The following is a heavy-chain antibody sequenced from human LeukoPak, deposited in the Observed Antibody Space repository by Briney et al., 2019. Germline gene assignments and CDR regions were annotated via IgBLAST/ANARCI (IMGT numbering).Heavy chain of an antibody. CDR2: MNPNSGNT. Sequence: EASVKVSCKASGYTFTSYDINWVRQATGQGLEWMGWMNPNSGNTGYAQKFQGRVTMTRNTSISTAYIGLSSLRSEDTAVYYCARFNDILTGADYWGQGTLVTVSS. J-gene: IGHJ4*02. CDR1: GYTFTSYD. V-gene: IGHV1-8*01. CDR3: ARFNDILTGADY. D-gene: IGHD3-9*01.